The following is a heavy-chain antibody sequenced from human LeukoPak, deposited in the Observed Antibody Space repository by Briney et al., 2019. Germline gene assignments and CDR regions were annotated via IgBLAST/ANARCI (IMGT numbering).Heavy chain of an antibody. CDR1: GDSVSSNSAA. Sequence: SQTLSLTCAISGDSVSSNSAAWNWIRQSPSRGLGWLGRTYCRSKWYNDYAVSVKSRITINPDTSKNQFSLQLNSVTPEDTAVYYCARGQRLYDSSGYYYPRTRAYWFDPWGQGTLVTVSS. CDR3: ARGQRLYDSSGYYYPRTRAYWFDP. CDR2: TYCRSKWYN. V-gene: IGHV6-1*01. J-gene: IGHJ5*02. D-gene: IGHD3-22*01.